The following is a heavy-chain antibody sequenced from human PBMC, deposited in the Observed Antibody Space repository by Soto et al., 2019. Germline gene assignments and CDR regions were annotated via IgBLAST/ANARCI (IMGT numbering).Heavy chain of an antibody. CDR1: GCTFSGLS. D-gene: IGHD3-16*02. Sequence: ASVQVSCKVFGCTFSGLSIHWVRRAPGGGVEWRGGFDPEGGETIYAQKFQGRVTMTEDTSTDTAYMELSNLISEDTAAYYCAAQPGYRTYGIRYSGGDCLDPWGQGTLVTVSS. J-gene: IGHJ5*02. V-gene: IGHV1-24*01. CDR3: AAQPGYRTYGIRYSGGDCLDP. CDR2: FDPEGGET.